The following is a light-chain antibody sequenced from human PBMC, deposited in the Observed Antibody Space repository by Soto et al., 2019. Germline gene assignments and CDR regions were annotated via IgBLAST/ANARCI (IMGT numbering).Light chain of an antibody. V-gene: IGLV2-11*01. CDR1: SSDVGGYNY. J-gene: IGLJ1*01. CDR2: DVS. CDR3: GSITRSSTSV. Sequence: QSVLTQPRSVSGSPGQSVTISCTGTSSDVGGYNYVSWYQQHPGKAPKLMIYDVSKRPSGVPDRFSGSKSGNTASLTISGLQAEDEADYYCGSITRSSTSVFGTGTKVTVL.